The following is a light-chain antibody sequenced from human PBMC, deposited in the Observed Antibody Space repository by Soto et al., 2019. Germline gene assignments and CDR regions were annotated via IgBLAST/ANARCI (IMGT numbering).Light chain of an antibody. CDR3: SSYAGSNVV. Sequence: QSALTQPPSASGSPGQSVTISCTGTSSDVGGYNYVSWYQQHPGKAPKLMIYEVSKRPSGVPDRFSGSKSGNTASLTVSGLQAEDEADYYCSSYAGSNVVFGGGTKVTFL. J-gene: IGLJ2*01. V-gene: IGLV2-8*01. CDR1: SSDVGGYNY. CDR2: EVS.